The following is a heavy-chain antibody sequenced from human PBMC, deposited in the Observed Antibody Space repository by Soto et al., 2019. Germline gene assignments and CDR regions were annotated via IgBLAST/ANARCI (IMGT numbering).Heavy chain of an antibody. V-gene: IGHV2-26*01. J-gene: IGHJ4*02. CDR3: ARDYDSSGYYSGFDH. CDR2: IFSNDEK. D-gene: IGHD3-22*01. Sequence: SGPTLVNPTETLTLTCTVSGFSLSNARMGVSWIRQPPGKALEWLAHIFSNDEKSYSTSLKSRLTISKDTSKSQVVLTMTNMDPVDTATYYCARDYDSSGYYSGFDHWGQGTLVTVSS. CDR1: GFSLSNARMG.